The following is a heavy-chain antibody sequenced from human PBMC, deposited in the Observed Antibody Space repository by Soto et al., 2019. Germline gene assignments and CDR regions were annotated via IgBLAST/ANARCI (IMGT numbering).Heavy chain of an antibody. D-gene: IGHD5-12*01. Sequence: ASVKVSCKASGYTSTSYVISWVRQAPGQGLEWMGWISAYNGNTNYAQKLQGRVTMTTDTSTSTAYMELRSLRSDDTAVYYCARDRGYSGYDLIYFDDWGQGTLVTVSS. V-gene: IGHV1-18*01. CDR1: GYTSTSYV. CDR2: ISAYNGNT. CDR3: ARDRGYSGYDLIYFDD. J-gene: IGHJ4*02.